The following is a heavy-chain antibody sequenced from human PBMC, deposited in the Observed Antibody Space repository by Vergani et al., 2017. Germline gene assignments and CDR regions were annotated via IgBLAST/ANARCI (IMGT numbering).Heavy chain of an antibody. D-gene: IGHD5-24*01. J-gene: IGHJ4*02. V-gene: IGHV1-69*01. CDR3: ARGGAGLQYYFDY. Sequence: QVPLVQSGAEVKKPGSSVKVSCKASGGTFSSYAIRWVRQAPGQGLEWMGGVIPIFGTANYAQKFQGRVTITADDSTSTAYMERSSLRSEDTAVYYCARGGAGLQYYFDYWGQGTLVTVSS. CDR2: VIPIFGTA. CDR1: GGTFSSYA.